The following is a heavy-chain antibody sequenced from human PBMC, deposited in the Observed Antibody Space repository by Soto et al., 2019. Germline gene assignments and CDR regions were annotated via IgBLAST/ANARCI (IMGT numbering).Heavy chain of an antibody. Sequence: ASVKVSCKASGYTFTSYAMHWVRQAPGQRLEWMGWINGGNGNTKYSQKFQGRVALTRDTSASTVYLELSSLRSEDTAVYYCARGPNWNDDHTWFDPWGQGTLVTVSS. D-gene: IGHD1-1*01. V-gene: IGHV1-3*01. CDR3: ARGPNWNDDHTWFDP. CDR2: INGGNGNT. CDR1: GYTFTSYA. J-gene: IGHJ5*02.